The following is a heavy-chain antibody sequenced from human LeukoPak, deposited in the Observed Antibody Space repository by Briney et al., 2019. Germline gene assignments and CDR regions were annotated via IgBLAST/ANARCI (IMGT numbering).Heavy chain of an antibody. J-gene: IGHJ4*02. CDR2: IYYSGST. D-gene: IGHD3-10*01. V-gene: IGHV4-59*08. Sequence: PSETLSLTCTVSGGSISPYYWSWIRQPPGKGLEWIGYIYYSGSTNYNPSLKSRVTISVDTSKNQFSLKLSSVTAADTAVYYCARHDEVRGVFDYWGQGTLVTVSS. CDR1: GGSISPYY. CDR3: ARHDEVRGVFDY.